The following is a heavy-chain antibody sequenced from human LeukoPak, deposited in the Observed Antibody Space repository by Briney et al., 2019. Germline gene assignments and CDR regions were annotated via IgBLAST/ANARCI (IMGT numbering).Heavy chain of an antibody. D-gene: IGHD4-17*01. CDR1: GITFNTYA. J-gene: IGHJ4*02. CDR2: ISGGGNTI. Sequence: GGSLRLSCEVSGITFNTYAMSWFRQAPGRGLNWVSGISGGGNTIYYTDSVKGRFAIYRDNSRNTLYLQMNSLRAEDTAVYFCAKGWATVPNDYWGQGTLVTVSS. V-gene: IGHV3-23*01. CDR3: AKGWATVPNDY.